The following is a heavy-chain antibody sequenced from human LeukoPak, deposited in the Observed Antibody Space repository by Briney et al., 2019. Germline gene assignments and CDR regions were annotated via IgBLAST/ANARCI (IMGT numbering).Heavy chain of an antibody. J-gene: IGHJ4*02. V-gene: IGHV4-39*01. D-gene: IGHD2-15*01. CDR3: ARYLLGHLDY. Sequence: SETLSLTCTVSGGSVSIGNYYWSWIRQPPGKGLEWIGSIYYSGSTYYNPSLKSRVTISVDTSKNQFSLKLSSVTAADTAVYYCARYLLGHLDYWGQGTLVTVSS. CDR1: GGSVSIGNYY. CDR2: IYYSGST.